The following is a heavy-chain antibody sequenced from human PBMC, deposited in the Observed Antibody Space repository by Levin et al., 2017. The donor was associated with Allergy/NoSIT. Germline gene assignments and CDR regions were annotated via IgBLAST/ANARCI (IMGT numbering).Heavy chain of an antibody. CDR1: GFTFSRYA. CDR2: ISFDGSDQ. CDR3: ASTGTRGNWFDH. D-gene: IGHD2-8*01. J-gene: IGHJ5*02. Sequence: GGSLRLSCTASGFTFSRYAMHWVRQAPGKGLERVAVISFDGSDQYSADSVKGRCTISRHNSKNTPYLQINSLRPEDTAIYYCASTGTRGNWFDHWGQGTLVTVSS. V-gene: IGHV3-30*04.